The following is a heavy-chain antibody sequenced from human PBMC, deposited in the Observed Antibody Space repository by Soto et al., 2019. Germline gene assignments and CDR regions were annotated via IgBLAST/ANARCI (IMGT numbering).Heavy chain of an antibody. J-gene: IGHJ6*02. CDR1: GFTFSSYA. D-gene: IGHD1-20*01. V-gene: IGHV3-30-3*01. CDR2: ISYDGSNK. CDR3: ARGTPYNWNYYYGMDV. Sequence: GGSLRLSCAASGFTFSSYAMHWVRQAPGKGLEWVAVISYDGSNKYYADSVKGRFTISRDNSKNTLYLQMNSLRAEDTAVYYCARGTPYNWNYYYGMDVWGQGTTVTVSS.